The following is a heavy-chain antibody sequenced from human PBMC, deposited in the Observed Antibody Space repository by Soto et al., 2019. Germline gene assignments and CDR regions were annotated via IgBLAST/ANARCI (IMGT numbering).Heavy chain of an antibody. Sequence: GGSLRLSCAASGFTFSSYSMNWVRQAPGKGLEWVSSISSSSSYIYYADSVKGRFTISRDNAKNSLYLQMNSLRAEDTAVYYCARGLVYDFWSGYYTRPFDYWGQGTLVTVSS. V-gene: IGHV3-21*01. J-gene: IGHJ4*02. CDR1: GFTFSSYS. CDR2: ISSSSSYI. CDR3: ARGLVYDFWSGYYTRPFDY. D-gene: IGHD3-3*01.